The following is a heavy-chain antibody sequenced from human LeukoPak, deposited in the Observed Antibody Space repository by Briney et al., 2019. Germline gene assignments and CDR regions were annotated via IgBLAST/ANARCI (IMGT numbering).Heavy chain of an antibody. CDR2: INDGSSDI. D-gene: IGHD2-2*01. Sequence: PGGSLRLSCAASEFTFSHYAMSWVRQAPGKGLEWVSYINDGSSDIHYADSVKGRFTISRDNAKNTLYLQMNSLRAEDTAFYYCARDTYQPGLIDCCGEGALGTASS. J-gene: IGHJ4*02. V-gene: IGHV3-21*05. CDR1: EFTFSHYA. CDR3: ARDTYQPGLIDC.